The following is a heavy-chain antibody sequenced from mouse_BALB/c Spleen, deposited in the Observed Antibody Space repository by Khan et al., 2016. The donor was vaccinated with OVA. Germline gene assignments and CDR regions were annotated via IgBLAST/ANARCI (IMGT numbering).Heavy chain of an antibody. D-gene: IGHD1-1*01. Sequence: QVQLQQSGAELVKAGASVKMSCKASGYTFTSYWMHWVKQRLGQGLEWFAETNPTNGSTYYNEKFKNKATLTVDKSSSTAYMLLSGQTFEDSAVYYCARIKKNVATYFDYWGQGTTLTVSS. J-gene: IGHJ2*01. CDR2: TNPTNGST. V-gene: IGHV1S81*02. CDR1: GYTFTSYW. CDR3: ARIKKNVATYFDY.